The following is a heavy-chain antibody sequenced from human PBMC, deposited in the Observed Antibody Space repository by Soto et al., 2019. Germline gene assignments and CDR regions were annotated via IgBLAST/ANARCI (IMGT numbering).Heavy chain of an antibody. CDR2: ISYDGSNK. V-gene: IGHV3-30-3*01. CDR1: GVTFGSYA. J-gene: IGHJ3*02. Sequence: QXLSCAGSGVTFGSYAMHWVRQAPGKGLEWVAVISYDGSNKYYADSVKGRFTISRDNSKNTLYLQMNSLRAEDTAVYYCARPSVTYYYDSSGYEHAFDIWGQGTMVTVSS. CDR3: ARPSVTYYYDSSGYEHAFDI. D-gene: IGHD3-22*01.